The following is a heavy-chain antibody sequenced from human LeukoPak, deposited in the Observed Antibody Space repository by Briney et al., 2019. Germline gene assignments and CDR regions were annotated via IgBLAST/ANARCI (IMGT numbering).Heavy chain of an antibody. CDR1: GGSISSSSYY. J-gene: IGHJ4*02. CDR2: IYYSGST. V-gene: IGHV4-39*01. Sequence: SETLSLTCTVSGGSISSSSYYWGWISQPPGKGLEWIGSIYYSGSTYYNPSLKSRVTISVDTSKNQFSLKLSSVTAADTAVYYCARSRQLAGFDYWGQGTLVTVSS. CDR3: ARSRQLAGFDY. D-gene: IGHD6-13*01.